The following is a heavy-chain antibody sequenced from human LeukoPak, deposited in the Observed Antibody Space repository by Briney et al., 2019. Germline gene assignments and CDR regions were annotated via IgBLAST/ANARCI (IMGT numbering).Heavy chain of an antibody. CDR2: IIPILGIA. J-gene: IGHJ6*02. CDR1: GGTFSSYA. CDR3: ARAPPRGSPLFYYYYGMDV. V-gene: IGHV1-69*04. Sequence: SVKVSCKASGGTFSSYAISWVRQAPGQGLEWMGRIIPILGIANYAQKLQGRVAITADKSTSTAYMELSSLRSEDTAVYYCARAPPRGSPLFYYYYGMDVWGQGTTVTVSS. D-gene: IGHD3-10*01.